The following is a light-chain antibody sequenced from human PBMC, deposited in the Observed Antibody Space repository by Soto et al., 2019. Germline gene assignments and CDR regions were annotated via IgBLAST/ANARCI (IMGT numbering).Light chain of an antibody. CDR1: QSVSSN. CDR3: QQYDYWSP. CDR2: GAS. Sequence: EVVMTQSPATLSVSLGERATLSCRASQSVSSNLAWYQQRPGQAPRLLVYGASTRATGIPARFSGSGSGTEFTLTISSLHVYYFAIYFCQQYDYWSPFGPGTKLDIK. V-gene: IGKV3-15*01. J-gene: IGKJ1*01.